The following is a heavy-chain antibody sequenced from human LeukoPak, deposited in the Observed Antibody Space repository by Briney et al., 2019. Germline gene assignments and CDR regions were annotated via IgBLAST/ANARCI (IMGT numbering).Heavy chain of an antibody. CDR3: AKDSPPVPQDYYDSICYFDY. CDR2: ISGSGGST. D-gene: IGHD3-22*01. V-gene: IGHV3-23*01. Sequence: GGSLRLSCAASGVTFSSYWMSWVRQAPGKGLEWVSAISGSGGSTYYADSVKGGFTISRDNSKNTLYLQMNSLRAEDTAVYYCAKDSPPVPQDYYDSICYFDYWGQGTLVTVSS. CDR1: GVTFSSYW. J-gene: IGHJ4*02.